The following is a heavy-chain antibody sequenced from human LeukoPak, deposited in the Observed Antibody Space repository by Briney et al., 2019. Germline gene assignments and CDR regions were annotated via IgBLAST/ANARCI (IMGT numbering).Heavy chain of an antibody. Sequence: ASVKVSCRASGYTFTVYYIHWVRQAPGQGLEWVGIFNPSGDTTSYAQKFQGRVTMTRDTSTSTAYMELSSLRSEDTAVYYCARPVGYCSGGSCYGVWGQGTLVTVSS. CDR1: GYTFTVYY. J-gene: IGHJ4*02. CDR2: FNPSGDTT. V-gene: IGHV1-46*01. CDR3: ARPVGYCSGGSCYGV. D-gene: IGHD2-15*01.